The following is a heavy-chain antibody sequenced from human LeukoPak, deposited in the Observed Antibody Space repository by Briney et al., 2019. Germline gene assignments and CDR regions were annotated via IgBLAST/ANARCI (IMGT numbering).Heavy chain of an antibody. Sequence: GGSLRLSCAASGFTFSNYWMGWVRQAPGKRLEWVANMNIDGSEKYYADSVKGRFTISRDNSKNTLYLQMNSLRAEDTAVYYCARVVVSSSSDYFDYWGQGTLVTVSS. V-gene: IGHV3-7*01. J-gene: IGHJ4*02. CDR2: MNIDGSEK. CDR3: ARVVVSSSSDYFDY. D-gene: IGHD6-6*01. CDR1: GFTFSNYW.